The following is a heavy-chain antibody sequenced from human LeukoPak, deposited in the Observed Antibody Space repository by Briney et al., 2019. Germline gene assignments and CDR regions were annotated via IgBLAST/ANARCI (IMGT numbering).Heavy chain of an antibody. V-gene: IGHV4-34*01. CDR2: INHGGST. J-gene: IGHJ2*01. CDR1: GGSFSGYY. D-gene: IGHD2-15*01. Sequence: SETLSLTCAVYGGSFSGYYWSWIRQPPGKGLEWIGVINHGGSTNYNPSLKSRVTISVDTSKNQFSLKLSSVTAADTAVYYCARMPEGYCTGGRCFYWHFDLWGRGTLVTVSS. CDR3: ARMPEGYCTGGRCFYWHFDL.